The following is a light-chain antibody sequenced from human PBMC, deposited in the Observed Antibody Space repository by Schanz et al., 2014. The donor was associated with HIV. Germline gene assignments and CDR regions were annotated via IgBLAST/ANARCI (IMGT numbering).Light chain of an antibody. Sequence: QSVLTQPPSVSGAPGQSVTISCSGSRSNPRPGSDVNWYQLLPGTAPKVVIFPNTRRPSGVPDRFSGSKFGTSASLIISALQGEDEGDYYCQSFDTSLSAVVFGGGTKLTVL. J-gene: IGLJ2*01. CDR2: PNT. V-gene: IGLV1-40*01. CDR1: RSNPRPGSD. CDR3: QSFDTSLSAVV.